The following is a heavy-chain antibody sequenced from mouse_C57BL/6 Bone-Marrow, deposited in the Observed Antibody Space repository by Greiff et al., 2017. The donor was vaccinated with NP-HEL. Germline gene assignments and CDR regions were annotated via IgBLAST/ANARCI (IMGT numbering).Heavy chain of an antibody. Sequence: QVHVKQSGAELVRPGTSVKMSCKASGYTFTNYWIGWAKQRPGHGLEWIGDIYPGGGYTNYNEKFKGKATLTADKSSSTAYMQFSSLTSEDSAIYYCARETAQAYFDYWGQGTTLTVSS. CDR2: IYPGGGYT. D-gene: IGHD3-2*02. CDR3: ARETAQAYFDY. V-gene: IGHV1-63*01. CDR1: GYTFTNYW. J-gene: IGHJ2*01.